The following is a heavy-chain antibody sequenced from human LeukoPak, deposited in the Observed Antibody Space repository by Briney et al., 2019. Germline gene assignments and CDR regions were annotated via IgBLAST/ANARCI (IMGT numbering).Heavy chain of an antibody. V-gene: IGHV3-21*01. J-gene: IGHJ4*02. D-gene: IGHD3-22*01. CDR3: ARGGYYYHDSSGYLYHFDY. Sequence: GGSLRLSCEASGFTFSSYSMNWVRQAPGKGLEWVSTISSSRYIDYADSVKGRFTISRDNAKNSLYLQMNRLRAEDTAVYYCARGGYYYHDSSGYLYHFDYWGQGTLVTVSS. CDR2: ISSSRYI. CDR1: GFTFSSYS.